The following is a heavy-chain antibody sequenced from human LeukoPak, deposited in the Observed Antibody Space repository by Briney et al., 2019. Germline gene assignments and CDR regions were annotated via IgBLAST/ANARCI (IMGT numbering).Heavy chain of an antibody. CDR1: GITFEDYA. Sequence: SLRLSFAASGITFEDYAMHLVRQAPGKGLEWGSGIKWNSRSIGYADSVKRRLTISRDNAMNSMYQQMNSLRAEDTALYYCAKDIEPFLGYSGCDPWGQGTVVTVSS. CDR2: IKWNSRSI. V-gene: IGHV3-9*01. D-gene: IGHD3-22*01. J-gene: IGHJ5*02. CDR3: AKDIEPFLGYSGCDP.